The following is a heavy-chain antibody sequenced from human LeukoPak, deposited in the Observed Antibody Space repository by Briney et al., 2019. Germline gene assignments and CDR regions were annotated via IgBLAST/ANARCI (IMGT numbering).Heavy chain of an antibody. D-gene: IGHD2-2*02. CDR1: GFTFSNYW. CDR2: INWNGGST. V-gene: IGHV3-20*04. J-gene: IGHJ6*03. CDR3: ARADIVVVPAAIDYYYMDV. Sequence: GGSLRLSCAASGFTFSNYWMHWVRQAPGKGLVWVSGINWNGGSTGYADSVKGRFTISRDNAKNSLYLQMNSLRAEDTALYYCARADIVVVPAAIDYYYMDVWGKGTTVTVSS.